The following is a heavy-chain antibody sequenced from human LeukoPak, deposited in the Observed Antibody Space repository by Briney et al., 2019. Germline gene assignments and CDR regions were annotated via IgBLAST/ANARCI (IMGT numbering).Heavy chain of an antibody. Sequence: SETLSLTCTVSGGSISSSSYYWGWIRQPPGTGLEWIGSIYYSGSTYYNPSPKSRVTISVDTSKNQFSLKLSSVTAADTAVYYCANTDDIYYYFDYWGQGTLVTVSS. CDR2: IYYSGST. V-gene: IGHV4-39*01. D-gene: IGHD3-10*01. CDR3: ANTDDIYYYFDY. CDR1: GGSISSSSYY. J-gene: IGHJ4*02.